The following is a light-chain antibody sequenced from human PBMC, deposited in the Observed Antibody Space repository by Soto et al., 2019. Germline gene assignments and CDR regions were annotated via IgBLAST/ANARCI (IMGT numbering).Light chain of an antibody. CDR3: QQSYSSWT. V-gene: IGKV1-39*01. CDR1: QFINYY. Sequence: DVQLTQFPSSLSASVGDNVTITCQASQFINYYLSWYQQKPGKAPHLLIYGASNLQSGVPSRFSGRGSGTDFSLIISSLQPEDLATYYCQQSYSSWTFGQGTKVEIK. J-gene: IGKJ1*01. CDR2: GAS.